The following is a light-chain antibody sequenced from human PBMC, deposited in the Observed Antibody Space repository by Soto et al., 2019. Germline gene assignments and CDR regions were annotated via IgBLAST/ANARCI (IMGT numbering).Light chain of an antibody. J-gene: IGLJ1*01. CDR1: SNDVGSYKF. V-gene: IGLV2-23*02. CDR2: EVS. Sequence: QSVLTQPASVSGSPGQSITISCTGTSNDVGSYKFVSWYQQYPGKAPKLIIFEVSKRPSGVSNRFSGSKSGKRASLTISGLRAEDEADYYCCSSTSNTFPYVFGSGTRSPS. CDR3: CSSTSNTFPYV.